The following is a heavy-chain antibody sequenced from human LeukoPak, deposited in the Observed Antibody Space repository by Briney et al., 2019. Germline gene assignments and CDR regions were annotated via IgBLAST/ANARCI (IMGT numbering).Heavy chain of an antibody. CDR1: GGSISSYY. D-gene: IGHD3-10*01. V-gene: IGHV4-4*07. CDR2: IYTSGST. Sequence: SETLSLTCTVSGGSISSYYWSWIRQPAGKGLEWIGRIYTSGSTNYNPSLKSRVTMSVDTSKNQFSLKLSSVTAADTAVYYCARVGDVNYYYYYYMDVWGKGTTVTVSS. CDR3: ARVGDVNYYYYYYMDV. J-gene: IGHJ6*03.